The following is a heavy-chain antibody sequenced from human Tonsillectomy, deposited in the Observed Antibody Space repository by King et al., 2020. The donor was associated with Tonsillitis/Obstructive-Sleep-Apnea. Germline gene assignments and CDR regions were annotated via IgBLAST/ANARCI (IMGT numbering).Heavy chain of an antibody. V-gene: IGHV3-66*01. D-gene: IGHD2-2*01. CDR2: IYSGGNT. CDR1: GFTVSGIQ. CDR3: ASGDKTDCSSTSCITYY. J-gene: IGHJ4*02. Sequence: VQLVESGGGLVQPGGSLRLSCAASGFTVSGIQMSWVRQAPGKGLEWLSVIYSGGNTYYGDSVKGRFIISRDNSKNTLYLQMNSLRVEDTAVYYCASGDKTDCSSTSCITYYWGQGTLVTVSS.